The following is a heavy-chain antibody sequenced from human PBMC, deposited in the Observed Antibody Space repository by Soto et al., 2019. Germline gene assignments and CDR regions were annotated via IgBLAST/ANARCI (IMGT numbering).Heavy chain of an antibody. V-gene: IGHV6-1*01. CDR2: TYYRSRWYT. Sequence: PSQTLSLTCAISVYSVSSTISSWNWIIQSPSRGLEWLGRTYYRSRWYTDYAVSVQSRITFNPDTSKNQFSLQLNSVTPEDTAVYYCARDRRAQKDVVLGPGVHVPYYYYYGMEVWGQGTTVSVSS. J-gene: IGHJ6*01. CDR1: VYSVSSTISS. D-gene: IGHD2-8*02. CDR3: ARDRRAQKDVVLGPGVHVPYYYYYGMEV.